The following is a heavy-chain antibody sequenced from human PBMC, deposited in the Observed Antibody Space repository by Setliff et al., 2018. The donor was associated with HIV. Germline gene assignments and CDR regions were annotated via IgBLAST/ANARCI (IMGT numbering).Heavy chain of an antibody. D-gene: IGHD5-18*01. J-gene: IGHJ4*02. Sequence: SETLSLTSTVSSDSIRFYYWTWIRQPPGKGLEWIGNIYYTGSTNYNPSLKSRITISIDTSKSQFSLKLTSVAAADTAVYYCARDSGGYNYGFAVGSFDYWGQGALVT. CDR1: SDSIRFYY. CDR3: ARDSGGYNYGFAVGSFDY. CDR2: IYYTGST. V-gene: IGHV4-59*01.